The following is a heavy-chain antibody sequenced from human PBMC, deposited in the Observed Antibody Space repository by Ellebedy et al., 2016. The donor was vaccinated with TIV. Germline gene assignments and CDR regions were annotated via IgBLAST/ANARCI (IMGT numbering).Heavy chain of an antibody. CDR1: GFTFITYT. Sequence: GESLKISCTASGFTFITYTMNWLRQAPAKGPEWVSSISGGSGYKYYADSVKGRFTISRDNAKNSLYLQMNSLTAEDTAVYYCARTGGVPAAMGNWFDRWGQGTLVTVSS. J-gene: IGHJ5*02. CDR3: ARTGGVPAAMGNWFDR. CDR2: ISGGSGYK. D-gene: IGHD2-2*01. V-gene: IGHV3-21*01.